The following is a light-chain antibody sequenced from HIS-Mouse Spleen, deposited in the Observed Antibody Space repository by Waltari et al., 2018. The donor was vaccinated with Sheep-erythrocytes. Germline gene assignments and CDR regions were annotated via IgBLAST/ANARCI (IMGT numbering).Light chain of an antibody. J-gene: IGLJ3*02. V-gene: IGLV2-8*01. CDR3: SSYAGSNNWV. CDR2: EVS. CDR1: SSHVGGYNH. Sequence: QSALTQPPSASGSPGQSVTISCPGTSSHVGGYNHVPWYQQHPGKAPKLMIYEVSKRPSGVPDRFSGSKSGNTASLTVSGLQAEDEADYYCSSYAGSNNWVFGGGTKLTVL.